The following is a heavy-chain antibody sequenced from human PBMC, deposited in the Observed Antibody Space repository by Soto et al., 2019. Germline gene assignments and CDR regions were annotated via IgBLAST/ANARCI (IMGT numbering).Heavy chain of an antibody. CDR1: GYTFTSYG. J-gene: IGHJ6*02. D-gene: IGHD4-4*01. V-gene: IGHV1-18*01. CDR2: ISAYNGNT. Sequence: QVPLVQSGAEVKKPGASVKVSCKASGYTFTSYGISWVRQAPGQGLEWMGWISAYNGNTNYAQKLQCRVTMTTDTSTSTAYMELRSLRSDDTAVYYCARAARYSNYGFYYYGMDVWGQGTTVTVSS. CDR3: ARAARYSNYGFYYYGMDV.